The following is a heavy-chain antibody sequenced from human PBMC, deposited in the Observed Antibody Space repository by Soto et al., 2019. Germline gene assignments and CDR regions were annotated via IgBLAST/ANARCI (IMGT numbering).Heavy chain of an antibody. CDR3: ASYSSSSVY. Sequence: SETLSLTCTVSGGSVSSGSYYWSWIRQPPGKGLEWIGYIYYSGSTNYNPSLKSRVTISVDTSKNQFSLKLSSVTAADTAVYYCASYSSSSVYWGQGTLVTVSS. CDR2: IYYSGST. D-gene: IGHD6-6*01. J-gene: IGHJ4*02. CDR1: GGSVSSGSYY. V-gene: IGHV4-61*01.